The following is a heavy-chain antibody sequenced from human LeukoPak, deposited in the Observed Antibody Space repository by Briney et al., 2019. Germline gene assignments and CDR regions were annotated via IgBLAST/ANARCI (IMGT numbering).Heavy chain of an antibody. J-gene: IGHJ4*02. V-gene: IGHV3-15*01. D-gene: IGHD3-3*01. CDR1: GFTFSNAW. CDR3: TTAGRYYDFWSGYYA. Sequence: GGSLRLSCAASGFTFSNAWMSWVRQAPGKGLEWVGRIKSKTDGGTTDYAAPGKGRFTISRDDSKNTLYLQMNSLKTEDTAVYYCTTAGRYYDFWSGYYAWGQGTLVTVSS. CDR2: IKSKTDGGTT.